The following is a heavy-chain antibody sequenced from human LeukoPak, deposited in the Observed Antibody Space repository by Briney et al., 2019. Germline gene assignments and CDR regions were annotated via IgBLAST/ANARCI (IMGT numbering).Heavy chain of an antibody. V-gene: IGHV4-39*07. Sequence: SETLSLTCTVTGGSISSTTHYWAWIRQPPGQGLEWIGTMYYSGSTYYNPSLKSRVTMSVDTSKNQFSLKLSSVTAADTAVYYCARDPGTETFDYWGQGTLVTVSS. CDR1: GGSISSTTHY. D-gene: IGHD3-10*01. J-gene: IGHJ4*02. CDR3: ARDPGTETFDY. CDR2: MYYSGST.